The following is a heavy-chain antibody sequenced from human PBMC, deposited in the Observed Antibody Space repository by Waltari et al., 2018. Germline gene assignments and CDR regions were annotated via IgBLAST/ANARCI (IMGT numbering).Heavy chain of an antibody. D-gene: IGHD1-26*01. CDR2: ISWNSGSI. CDR1: FDDYA. J-gene: IGHJ4*02. V-gene: IGHV3-9*01. Sequence: FDDYAMHWVRQAPGKGLEWVAGISWNSGSIGYADSVKGRFTISRDNAKNTLYLQMNSLRTEDTALYYCAKGHSGSYGIDYWGQGTLVTVSS. CDR3: AKGHSGSYGIDY.